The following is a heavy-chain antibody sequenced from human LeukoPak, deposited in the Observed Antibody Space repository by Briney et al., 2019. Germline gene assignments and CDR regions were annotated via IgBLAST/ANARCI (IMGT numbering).Heavy chain of an antibody. Sequence: GRSLRLSCAASGFTFRRYGMFWVRQAPGKGLEWVAVIWYDGSNKYYADSVKGRFTVSRDNAKNTLHLQLNSLKPEDTAVYYCARDSGSGSPNKWFDPWGQGTLVTVSS. D-gene: IGHD3-10*01. J-gene: IGHJ5*02. CDR1: GFTFRRYG. CDR2: IWYDGSNK. V-gene: IGHV3-33*07. CDR3: ARDSGSGSPNKWFDP.